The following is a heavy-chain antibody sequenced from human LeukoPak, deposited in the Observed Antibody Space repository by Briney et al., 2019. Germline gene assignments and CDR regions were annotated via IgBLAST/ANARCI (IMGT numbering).Heavy chain of an antibody. CDR3: TRYQYSSGRGFDY. Sequence: GGSLRLSCAASGFTFSTYSMNWVRQAPGKGLEWVSYIDSSSSTIYYADSVKGRFTVSRDNAKNSLYLQMNSLRDEDTAIYYCTRYQYSSGRGFDYWGQGTLVTVSS. V-gene: IGHV3-48*02. CDR2: IDSSSSTI. D-gene: IGHD6-19*01. J-gene: IGHJ4*02. CDR1: GFTFSTYS.